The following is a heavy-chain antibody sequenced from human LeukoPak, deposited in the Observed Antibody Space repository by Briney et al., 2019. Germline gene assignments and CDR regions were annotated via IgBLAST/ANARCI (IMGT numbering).Heavy chain of an antibody. V-gene: IGHV1-69*13. CDR3: ARDGYPSNWFDP. CDR1: GGTFSSYA. J-gene: IGHJ5*02. Sequence: SVKVSRKASGGTFSSYAISWVRQAPGQGLEWMGGIIPIFGTANYAQKFQGRVTITADESTSTAYMELSSLRSEDTAVYYCARDGYPSNWFDPWGQGTLVTVSS. D-gene: IGHD1-1*01. CDR2: IIPIFGTA.